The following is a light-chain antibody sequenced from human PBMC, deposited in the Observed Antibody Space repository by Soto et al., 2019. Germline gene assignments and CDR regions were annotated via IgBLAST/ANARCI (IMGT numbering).Light chain of an antibody. CDR1: QSISSY. Sequence: DIPMTQSPSSLSASVGDRVTITCRASQSISSYLNWYQQKPGKAPKLLIYAASSLQSGVPSRFSGSGSGTDFTLTISSLQPEYFTTYYCQQSYSTPRTFGHGTKLEIK. CDR3: QQSYSTPRT. CDR2: AAS. V-gene: IGKV1-39*01. J-gene: IGKJ2*01.